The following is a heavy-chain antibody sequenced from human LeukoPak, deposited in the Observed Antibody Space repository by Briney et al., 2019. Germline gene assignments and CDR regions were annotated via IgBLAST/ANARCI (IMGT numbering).Heavy chain of an antibody. J-gene: IGHJ3*02. V-gene: IGHV4-39*07. CDR1: GGSISSSSYY. CDR2: IYYSGST. CDR3: ARVLRYFDWYDAFDI. D-gene: IGHD3-9*01. Sequence: PSETLSLTCTVSGGSISSSSYYWGWIRQPPGKGLEWIGSIYYSGSTYYNPSLKSRVTISVDTSKNQFSLKLSSVTAADTAVYYCARVLRYFDWYDAFDIWGQGTMVTVSS.